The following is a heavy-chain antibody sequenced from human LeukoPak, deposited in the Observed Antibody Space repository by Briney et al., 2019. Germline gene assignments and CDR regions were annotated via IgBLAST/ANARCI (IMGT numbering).Heavy chain of an antibody. J-gene: IGHJ4*02. CDR2: IIPIFGTA. Sequence: SVTVSCTASGGTFSSYAISWVRQAPGQGLEWMGGIIPIFGTANYAQKFQGRVTITADESTSTAYMELSSLRSEDTAVYYCARSQYYYDSSGYYNTLYYFDYWGQGTLVTVSS. V-gene: IGHV1-69*13. D-gene: IGHD3-22*01. CDR1: GGTFSSYA. CDR3: ARSQYYYDSSGYYNTLYYFDY.